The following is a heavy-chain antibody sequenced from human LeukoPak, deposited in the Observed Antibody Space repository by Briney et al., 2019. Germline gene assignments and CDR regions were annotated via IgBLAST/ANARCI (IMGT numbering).Heavy chain of an antibody. CDR3: ARDRDYGGILYFDY. J-gene: IGHJ4*02. Sequence: ASVKVSCKASGGTFSSYAISWVRQAPGQGLEWMGRIIPTFGIANYAQKFQGRVTITADKSTSTAYMELSSLRSEDTAVYYCARDRDYGGILYFDYWGQGTLVTVSS. V-gene: IGHV1-69*04. CDR2: IIPTFGIA. CDR1: GGTFSSYA. D-gene: IGHD4-23*01.